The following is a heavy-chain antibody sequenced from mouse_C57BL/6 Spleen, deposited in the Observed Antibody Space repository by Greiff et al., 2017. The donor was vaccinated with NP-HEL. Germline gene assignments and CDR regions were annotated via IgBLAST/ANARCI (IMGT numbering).Heavy chain of an antibody. CDR2: IDPSDSYT. CDR1: GYTFTSYW. D-gene: IGHD2-3*01. Sequence: QVQLQQPGAELVMPGASVKLSCKASGYTFTSYWMHWVKQRPGQGLEWIREIDPSDSYTNYNQKFKGKSTLTVDKSSSTAYMQLSSLTSEDSAVYYCARRDDYLDYWGQGTTLTVSS. J-gene: IGHJ2*01. CDR3: ARRDDYLDY. V-gene: IGHV1-69*01.